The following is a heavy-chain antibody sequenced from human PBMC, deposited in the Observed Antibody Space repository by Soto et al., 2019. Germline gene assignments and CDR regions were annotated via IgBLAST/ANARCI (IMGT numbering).Heavy chain of an antibody. CDR2: ISGSGGST. CDR1: GFTFSSYA. J-gene: IGHJ5*02. D-gene: IGHD6-13*01. Sequence: WGSLRLSCAASGFTFSSYAMSWVRQAPGKGLEWVSAISGSGGSTYYADSVKGRFTISRDNSKNTLYLQMNSLRAEDTAVYYCAKDMGSSSWSERYNWFDPWGQGTLVTVSS. V-gene: IGHV3-23*01. CDR3: AKDMGSSSWSERYNWFDP.